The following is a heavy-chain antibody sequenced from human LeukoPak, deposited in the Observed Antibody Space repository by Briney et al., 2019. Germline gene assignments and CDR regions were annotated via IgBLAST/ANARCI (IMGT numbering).Heavy chain of an antibody. CDR1: GFTFSSYG. Sequence: GRSLRLSCAASGFTFSSYGMHWVRQAPGKGLEWVAVISYDGSNKYYADSVKGRFTISRDNAKNTLYLQMNSLRVDDTAVYYCEALDSGSYAFDLWGQGTLVTVSS. V-gene: IGHV3-30*03. CDR2: ISYDGSNK. D-gene: IGHD1-26*01. CDR3: EALDSGSYAFDL. J-gene: IGHJ3*01.